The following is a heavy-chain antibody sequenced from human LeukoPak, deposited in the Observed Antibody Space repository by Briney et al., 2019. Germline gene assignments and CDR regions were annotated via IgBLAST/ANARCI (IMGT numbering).Heavy chain of an antibody. J-gene: IGHJ4*02. CDR3: ASGADILTGYYGY. CDR1: GFTFSSYS. D-gene: IGHD3-9*01. Sequence: GGSLRLSCAASGFTFSSYSMNWVRQAPGKGLEWVSSISSSSSYIYYADSVKGRFTISRDNAKNSVYLQMKSLRGEDTAMYYCASGADILTGYYGYWGQGTMVSVSS. V-gene: IGHV3-21*01. CDR2: ISSSSSYI.